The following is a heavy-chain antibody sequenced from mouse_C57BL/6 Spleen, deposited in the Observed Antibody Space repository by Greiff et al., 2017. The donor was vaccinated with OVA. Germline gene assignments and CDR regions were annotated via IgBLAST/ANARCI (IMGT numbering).Heavy chain of an antibody. Sequence: QVQLQQSGAELVRPGASVTLSCKASGYTFTDYEMHWVKQTPVHGLEWIGAIDPETGGTAYNQKFKGKAILTADKSSSTAYMELRSLTSEDSAVYYCTRKWGYDWFAYWGQGTLVTVSA. V-gene: IGHV1-15*01. CDR2: IDPETGGT. J-gene: IGHJ3*01. CDR1: GYTFTDYE. D-gene: IGHD2-2*01. CDR3: TRKWGYDWFAY.